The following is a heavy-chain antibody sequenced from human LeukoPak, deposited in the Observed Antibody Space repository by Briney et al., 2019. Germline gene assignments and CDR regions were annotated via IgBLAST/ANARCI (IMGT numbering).Heavy chain of an antibody. CDR1: GGSISSSSYY. V-gene: IGHV4-39*01. CDR3: ARQGHYGDYPKFDY. J-gene: IGHJ4*02. CDR2: IYYSGST. D-gene: IGHD4-17*01. Sequence: PSETLSLTCTVSGGSISSSSYYWGWIRQPPGKGLEWIGSIYYSGSTYYNPSPKSRVTISVDTSKNQFSLKLSSVTAADTAVYYCARQGHYGDYPKFDYWGQGTLVTVSS.